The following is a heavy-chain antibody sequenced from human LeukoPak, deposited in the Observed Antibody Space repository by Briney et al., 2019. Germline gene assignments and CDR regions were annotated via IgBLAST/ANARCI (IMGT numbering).Heavy chain of an antibody. CDR3: ARGARDIVVVVAATTIYYYYYMDV. V-gene: IGHV1-2*02. D-gene: IGHD2-15*01. CDR1: RYTFTGYY. CDR2: INPNSGGT. J-gene: IGHJ6*03. Sequence: ASVKVSCKASRYTFTGYYMHWVRQAPGQGLEWMGWINPNSGGTNYAQKFQGRVTMTRDTSISTAYMELSRLRSDDTAVYYCARGARDIVVVVAATTIYYYYYMDVWGKGTTVTVSS.